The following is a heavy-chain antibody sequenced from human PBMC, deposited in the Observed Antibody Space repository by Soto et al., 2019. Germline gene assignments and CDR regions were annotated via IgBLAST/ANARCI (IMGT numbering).Heavy chain of an antibody. CDR3: AKRISTASFGFDY. Sequence: PGESLKISCKGSGYRFSNYWIAWVRQMPGKGLEWMGTIYPGDSDIRYSPSFQGQVTISADTSFSTAYLQWSSLKASDTAMYFCAKRISTASFGFDYWGQGTLVTVSS. D-gene: IGHD3-16*01. CDR2: IYPGDSDI. V-gene: IGHV5-51*01. J-gene: IGHJ4*02. CDR1: GYRFSNYW.